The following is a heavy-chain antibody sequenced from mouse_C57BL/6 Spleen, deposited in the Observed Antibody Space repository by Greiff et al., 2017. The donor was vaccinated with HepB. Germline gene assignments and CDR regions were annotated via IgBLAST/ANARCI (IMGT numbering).Heavy chain of an antibody. D-gene: IGHD2-5*01. J-gene: IGHJ2*01. CDR1: GYTFTDYE. CDR3: TRAYSNYLYFDY. V-gene: IGHV1-15*01. Sequence: QVQLQQSGAELVRPGASVTLSCKASGYTFTDYEMHWVKQTPVHGLEWIGAIDPETGGTAYNQKFKGKAILTADKSSSTAYMELRSLTSEDSAVYYCTRAYSNYLYFDYWGQGTTLTVSS. CDR2: IDPETGGT.